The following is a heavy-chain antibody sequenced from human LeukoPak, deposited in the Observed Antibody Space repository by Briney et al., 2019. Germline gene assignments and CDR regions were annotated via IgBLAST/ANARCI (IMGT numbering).Heavy chain of an antibody. CDR1: GYTFTGYY. Sequence: ASVKVSCKASGYTFTGYYMHWVRQAPGRGLEWMGWISAYNGNTNYAQKLQDRVTMTTDTSTSTAYMELRSLRSDDTAVYYCARRSGFGEDLPHDAFDIWGQGTMVTVSS. V-gene: IGHV1-18*04. CDR2: ISAYNGNT. CDR3: ARRSGFGEDLPHDAFDI. D-gene: IGHD3-10*01. J-gene: IGHJ3*02.